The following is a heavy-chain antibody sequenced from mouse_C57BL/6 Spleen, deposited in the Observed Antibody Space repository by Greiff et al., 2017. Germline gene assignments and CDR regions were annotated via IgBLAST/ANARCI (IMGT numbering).Heavy chain of an antibody. V-gene: IGHV1-63*01. D-gene: IGHD2-3*01. CDR3: ARSYDYFDY. CDR2: IYPGGGYT. Sequence: VKLQESGAELVRPGTSVKMSCKASGYTFTNYWIGWAKQRPGHGLEWIGEIYPGGGYTNYNEKFKGKATLTADKSSSTAYMQFSSLTSEDSAIYYCARSYDYFDYWGQGTTLTVSS. CDR1: GYTFTNYW. J-gene: IGHJ2*01.